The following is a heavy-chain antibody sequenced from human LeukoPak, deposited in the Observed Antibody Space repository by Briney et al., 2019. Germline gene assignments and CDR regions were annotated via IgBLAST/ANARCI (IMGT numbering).Heavy chain of an antibody. V-gene: IGHV3-74*01. CDR2: VKGDGRTT. J-gene: IGHJ4*02. Sequence: LGGSLRLSCAASGLTFSDFWMHWVRQPPGKGLVWVALVKGDGRTTIYADSVKGRFTISRDNAKNTLYLQMNSLRADDSGVYYCATEHSYGYDYWGQGVLVTVSS. CDR3: ATEHSYGYDY. CDR1: GLTFSDFW. D-gene: IGHD5-18*01.